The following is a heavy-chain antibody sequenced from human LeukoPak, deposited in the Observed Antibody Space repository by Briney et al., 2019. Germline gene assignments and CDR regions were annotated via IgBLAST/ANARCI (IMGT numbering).Heavy chain of an antibody. D-gene: IGHD3-22*01. J-gene: IGHJ4*02. CDR3: AKESYFDSSGYFDY. CDR2: ISGGGSST. Sequence: GGSLRLSCGASGFPFSNYAMSWVRQPPGKGLEWVLAISGGGSSTDYTDSVKGRFTISRDNVKKTLYLQMNSLRAEDTAVYYCAKESYFDSSGYFDYWGQGTLVTVSS. CDR1: GFPFSNYA. V-gene: IGHV3-23*01.